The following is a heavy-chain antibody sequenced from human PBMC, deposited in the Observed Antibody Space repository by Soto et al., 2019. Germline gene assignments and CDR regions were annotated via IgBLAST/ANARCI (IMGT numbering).Heavy chain of an antibody. D-gene: IGHD1-7*01. CDR2: IKQDGSEK. CDR1: GFTFSSYW. V-gene: IGHV3-7*01. CDR3: ARGTRNAYNWNYEGSYYYYYYMDV. J-gene: IGHJ6*03. Sequence: PGGSLRLSCAASGFTFSSYWMSWVRQAPGKGLEWVANIKQDGSEKYYVDSVKGRFTISRDNAKNSLYLQMNSLRAEDTAVYYCARGTRNAYNWNYEGSYYYYYYMDVWGKGTTVTVSS.